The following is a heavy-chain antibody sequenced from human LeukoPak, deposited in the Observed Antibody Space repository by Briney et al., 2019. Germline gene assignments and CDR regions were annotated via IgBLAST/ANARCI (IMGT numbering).Heavy chain of an antibody. CDR3: AKVRCSGGSCHFDY. CDR1: GFTFSSYA. Sequence: SGGSLRLSCAASGFTFSSYAMSWVRQAPGKGLEWVSAISGSGGSTYYADSVKGRFTISRDNSKNTLYLQMNSLRAEDTAVYYCAKVRCSGGSCHFDYWGQGTLVTVSS. V-gene: IGHV3-23*01. J-gene: IGHJ4*02. D-gene: IGHD2-15*01. CDR2: ISGSGGST.